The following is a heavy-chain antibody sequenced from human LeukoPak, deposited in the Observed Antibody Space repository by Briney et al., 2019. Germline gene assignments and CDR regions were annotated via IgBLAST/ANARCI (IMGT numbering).Heavy chain of an antibody. Sequence: GGSLRLSCAASGFTFSSYSMNWVRQAPGKGLEWVSYISSSSSTIYYADSVKGRFTISRDNAKNSLYLQMNRLRAEDTAVYYCARRYDFWSGYYTDYFDYWGQGTLVTVSS. CDR2: ISSSSSTI. CDR3: ARRYDFWSGYYTDYFDY. D-gene: IGHD3-3*01. CDR1: GFTFSSYS. V-gene: IGHV3-48*01. J-gene: IGHJ4*02.